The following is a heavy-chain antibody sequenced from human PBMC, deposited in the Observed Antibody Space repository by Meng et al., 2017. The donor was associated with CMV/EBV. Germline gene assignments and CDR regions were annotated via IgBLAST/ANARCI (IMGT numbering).Heavy chain of an antibody. V-gene: IGHV3-53*01. Sequence: GGSLRLSCAASGFAVSGNYMSWVRQAPGKGLQWVSVIYSGDSTYYADSVKGRFTISRDNSKNTLYLQMNSLRAEDTTVYYCARDYDYGDYDSCYFDYWGQGTLVTVSS. D-gene: IGHD4-17*01. CDR1: GFAVSGNY. CDR2: IYSGDST. J-gene: IGHJ4*02. CDR3: ARDYDYGDYDSCYFDY.